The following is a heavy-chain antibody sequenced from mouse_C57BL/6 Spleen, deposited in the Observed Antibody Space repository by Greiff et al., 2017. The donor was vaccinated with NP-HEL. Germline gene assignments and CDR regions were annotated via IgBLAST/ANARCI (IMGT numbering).Heavy chain of an antibody. Sequence: VQLKESGPELVKPGASVKIPCKASGYTFTDYNMDWVKQSHGKSLEWIGDINPNNGGTIYNQKFKGKATLTVDKSSSTAYMELRSLTSEDTAVYYCARPLYYGSSYGYWYFDVWGTGTTVTVSS. CDR1: GYTFTDYN. J-gene: IGHJ1*03. V-gene: IGHV1-18*01. D-gene: IGHD1-1*01. CDR3: ARPLYYGSSYGYWYFDV. CDR2: INPNNGGT.